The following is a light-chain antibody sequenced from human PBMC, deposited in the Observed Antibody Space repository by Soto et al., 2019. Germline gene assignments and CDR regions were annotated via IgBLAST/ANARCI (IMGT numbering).Light chain of an antibody. J-gene: IGKJ1*01. V-gene: IGKV1-39*01. CDR1: QSISSF. CDR3: QQSYSTPWA. CDR2: AAS. Sequence: DIQMTHSPSSLSASVGDRVTITCRASQSISSFLNWYQQKPGKAPKVLIYAASRLESGVPSRFSGGGSGIDFTLTISSLQPEDFATYYCQQSYSTPWAFGQGTKVDIK.